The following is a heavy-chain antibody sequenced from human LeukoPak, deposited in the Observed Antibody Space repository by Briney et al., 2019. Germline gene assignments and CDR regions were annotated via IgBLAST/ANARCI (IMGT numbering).Heavy chain of an antibody. J-gene: IGHJ4*02. CDR1: GFTFRSYG. Sequence: TGGSLRLSCAASGFTFRSYGMHWVRQAPGKGLEWVAVIWYDGSNKYYADSVKGRFTVSRDNSKNTLYLQMNSLRAEGTAVYYCATAVASSSGWYADYWGQGTLVTVSS. CDR2: IWYDGSNK. V-gene: IGHV3-33*01. CDR3: ATAVASSSGWYADY. D-gene: IGHD6-19*01.